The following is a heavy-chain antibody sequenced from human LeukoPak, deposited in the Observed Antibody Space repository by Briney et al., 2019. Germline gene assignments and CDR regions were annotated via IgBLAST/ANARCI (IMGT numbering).Heavy chain of an antibody. CDR1: GFSFSDHS. V-gene: IGHV3-30-3*01. Sequence: GGSLRLSCAASGFSFSDHSMHWVRQAPGKGLEWVAVISYDGSNKYYADSVKGRFTISRDNSKNTLYLQMNSLRAEDTAVYYCASTYGSGSYFLFDYWGQGTLVTVSS. CDR2: ISYDGSNK. J-gene: IGHJ4*02. D-gene: IGHD3-10*01. CDR3: ASTYGSGSYFLFDY.